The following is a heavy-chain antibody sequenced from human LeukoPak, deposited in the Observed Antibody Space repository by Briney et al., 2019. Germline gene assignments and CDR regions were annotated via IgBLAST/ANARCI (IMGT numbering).Heavy chain of an antibody. Sequence: PGGSLRLSCAASGFTFSSYWMHWVRQAPGKGLVWVSRINSDGSSTSYADSVKGRFTISRDNAKNTLYLQMNSLRAEDTAVYYCAREEKPKTSIGAMVRGVIIFRYADAFDIWGQGTMVTVSS. CDR2: INSDGSST. CDR3: AREEKPKTSIGAMVRGVIIFRYADAFDI. D-gene: IGHD3-10*01. CDR1: GFTFSSYW. V-gene: IGHV3-74*01. J-gene: IGHJ3*02.